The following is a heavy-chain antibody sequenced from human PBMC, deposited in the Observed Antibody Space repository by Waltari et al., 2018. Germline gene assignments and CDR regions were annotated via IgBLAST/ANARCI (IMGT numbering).Heavy chain of an antibody. CDR2: ISEGGNP. J-gene: IGHJ4*02. D-gene: IGHD3-16*01. Sequence: QLQLHESGPGLVKPSETLSLTCTVSGGSISSSSISSNAYYWTWIRQPPGKGLEWTGSISEGGNPQYTPSLNSRVTISGDTSKKQFSLKLRSLTATDTAVYYCARHLHNGGIDSWGQGILVTVSS. V-gene: IGHV4-39*01. CDR3: ARHLHNGGIDS. CDR1: GGSISSSSISSNAYY.